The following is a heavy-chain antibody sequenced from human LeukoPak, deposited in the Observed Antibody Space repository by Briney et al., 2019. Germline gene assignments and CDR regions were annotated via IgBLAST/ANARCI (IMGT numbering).Heavy chain of an antibody. D-gene: IGHD3/OR15-3a*01. J-gene: IGHJ6*02. V-gene: IGHV3-30*02. CDR3: AKDGQSEAPYALDV. Sequence: GGSLRLSCAPSGFTFRNYGMHWACQTPGKGLEWVTFIWSDGSNKYYIDSVKGRFTISRDNSKNTLYLQMNSLRVEDTAVYYCAKDGQSEAPYALDVWGQGTTVIVSS. CDR1: GFTFRNYG. CDR2: IWSDGSNK.